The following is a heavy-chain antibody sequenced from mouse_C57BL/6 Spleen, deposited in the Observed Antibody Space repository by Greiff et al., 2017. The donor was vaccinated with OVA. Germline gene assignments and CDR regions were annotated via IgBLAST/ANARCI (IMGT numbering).Heavy chain of an antibody. J-gene: IGHJ2*01. Sequence: VQLVESGAELVRPGASVKLSCKASGYTFTDYYINWVKQRPGQGLEWIARIYPGSGNTYYNEKFKGKATLTAEKSSSTAYMQLSSLTSEDSAVYFCARLYSNYAYYFDYWGQGTTLTVSS. CDR2: IYPGSGNT. CDR3: ARLYSNYAYYFDY. CDR1: GYTFTDYY. V-gene: IGHV1-76*01. D-gene: IGHD2-5*01.